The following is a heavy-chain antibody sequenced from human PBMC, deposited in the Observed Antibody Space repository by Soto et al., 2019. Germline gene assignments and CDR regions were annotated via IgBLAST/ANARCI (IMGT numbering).Heavy chain of an antibody. V-gene: IGHV3-23*01. CDR3: AKGGGLVDYYYYYMDV. Sequence: GGSLRLSCAASGFTFSSYAMSWVRQAPGKGLEWVSAISGSGGSTYYADSVKGRFTISRDNSKNTLYLQMNSLRAEDTAVYYCAKGGGLVDYYYYYMDVWGKGTTVTVSS. CDR1: GFTFSSYA. J-gene: IGHJ6*03. CDR2: ISGSGGST. D-gene: IGHD6-6*01.